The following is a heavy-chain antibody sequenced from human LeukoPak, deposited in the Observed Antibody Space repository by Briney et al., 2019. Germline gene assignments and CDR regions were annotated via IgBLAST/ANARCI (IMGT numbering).Heavy chain of an antibody. D-gene: IGHD3-22*01. Sequence: SETLSLTCTVSGGPISSGSYYWSWIRQYPGKGLEWIGNVYSSGSTSYTPSLKSRVTMSVDTSKNQFSLILNSLTAADTAVFYCARGYYYPSSGSFDAVDIWGQGTMVTVSS. J-gene: IGHJ3*02. CDR2: VYSSGST. V-gene: IGHV4-31*03. CDR3: ARGYYYPSSGSFDAVDI. CDR1: GGPISSGSYY.